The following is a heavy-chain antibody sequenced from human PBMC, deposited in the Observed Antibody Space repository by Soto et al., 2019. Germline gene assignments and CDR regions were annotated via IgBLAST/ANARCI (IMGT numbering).Heavy chain of an antibody. CDR2: IVPNFGTP. CDR3: ARGGYIDPSRHFDV. V-gene: IGHV1-69*13. D-gene: IGHD5-18*01. CDR1: GDTFSRYT. J-gene: IGHJ3*01. Sequence: EASVKVSCKASGDTFSRYTFNWVRQAPGQGLEWMGGIVPNFGTPNYAPTFQDRVAITADESTNTAYMEINGLTSEDTAIYYCARGGYIDPSRHFDVWGQGTLVTVSS.